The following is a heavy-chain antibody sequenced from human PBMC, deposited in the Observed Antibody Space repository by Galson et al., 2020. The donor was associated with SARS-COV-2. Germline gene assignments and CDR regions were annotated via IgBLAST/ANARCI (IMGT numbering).Heavy chain of an antibody. Sequence: GESLKISCKASGHLFTAYYMHWVRQAPGQGLEWMGWINPNSGGTNYAQKFQDWVTMTRDTSTSTVYMEMRRLRSDDTAVYFCARERSGRSFDYWGQGTLLTVSS. V-gene: IGHV1-2*04. CDR2: INPNSGGT. J-gene: IGHJ4*02. CDR1: GHLFTAYY. CDR3: ARERSGRSFDY. D-gene: IGHD6-19*01.